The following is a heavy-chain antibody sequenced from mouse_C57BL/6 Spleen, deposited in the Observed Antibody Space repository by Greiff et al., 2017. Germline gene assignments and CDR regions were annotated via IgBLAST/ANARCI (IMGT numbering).Heavy chain of an antibody. J-gene: IGHJ2*01. CDR1: GYTFTSYW. CDR3: ARWGRHYDGRVDY. V-gene: IGHV1-61*01. Sequence: QVQLQQPGAELVRPGSLVKLSCKASGYTFTSYWMDWVKQRPGQGLEWIGNIYPSDSETHYNQKFKDKATLTVDKSSSTAYMQLSSLTSEDSAVYYCARWGRHYDGRVDYWGQGTTLTVSS. D-gene: IGHD1-2*01. CDR2: IYPSDSET.